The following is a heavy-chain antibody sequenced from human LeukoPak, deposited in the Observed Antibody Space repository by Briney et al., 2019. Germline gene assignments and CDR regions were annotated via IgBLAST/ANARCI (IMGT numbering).Heavy chain of an antibody. D-gene: IGHD1-26*01. J-gene: IGHJ5*02. V-gene: IGHV3-9*01. CDR3: AKDDLSGSYWT. CDR1: GFIVSSNY. CDR2: ISWNSGSI. Sequence: GGSLRLSCAASGFIVSSNYMNWVRQAPGKGLEWVSGISWNSGSIGYADSVKGRFTISRDNAKNSLYLQMNSLRAEDTALYYCAKDDLSGSYWTWGQGTLVTVSS.